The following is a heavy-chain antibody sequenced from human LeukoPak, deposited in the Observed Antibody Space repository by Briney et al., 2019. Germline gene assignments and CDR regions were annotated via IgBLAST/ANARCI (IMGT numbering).Heavy chain of an antibody. CDR2: IYYSGST. V-gene: IGHV4-59*01. Sequence: SETLSLTCTVSGGSISSYYWSWIRQPPGKGLEWIGYIYYSGSTNHNPSLKSRVTISVDTSKNQFSLKLSSVTAADTAVYYCARVGGYYDILTGYYQAYFDYWGQGTLVTVSS. J-gene: IGHJ4*02. D-gene: IGHD3-9*01. CDR1: GGSISSYY. CDR3: ARVGGYYDILTGYYQAYFDY.